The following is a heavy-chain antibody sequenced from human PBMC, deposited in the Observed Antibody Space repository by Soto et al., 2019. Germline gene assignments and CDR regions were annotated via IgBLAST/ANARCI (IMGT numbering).Heavy chain of an antibody. CDR1: GFTFRNYD. Sequence: EVQLVESGGGLVQPGGSLRLSCEASGFTFRNYDMHWVRQGTGKGLERVSGISAAGDPDYADSVEGRFTISRENAQNSFFLQMNSLRVGDTAVYYCARTDRHFYGLDVWGQGTTVIVPS. CDR2: ISAAGDP. V-gene: IGHV3-13*05. CDR3: ARTDRHFYGLDV. J-gene: IGHJ6*02.